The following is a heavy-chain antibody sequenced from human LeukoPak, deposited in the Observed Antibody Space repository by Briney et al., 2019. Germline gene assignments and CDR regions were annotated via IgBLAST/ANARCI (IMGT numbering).Heavy chain of an antibody. CDR2: ISGSGGST. V-gene: IGHV3-23*01. J-gene: IGHJ4*02. CDR1: GFTFSSYA. CDR3: AKDGVAWGNYYDY. Sequence: PGGSLRLSCAASGFTFSSYAMNWVRQAPGKGLEWVSVISGSGGSTHYADSVKGRFTISGDNSKNTLYLQMSSLRAEDTAVYYCAKDGVAWGNYYDYWGQGTLVTVSS. D-gene: IGHD3-16*01.